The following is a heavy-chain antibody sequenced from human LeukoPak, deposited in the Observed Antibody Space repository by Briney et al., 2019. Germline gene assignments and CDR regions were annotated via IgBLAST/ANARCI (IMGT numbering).Heavy chain of an antibody. V-gene: IGHV3-7*01. CDR2: IKEDGTDK. J-gene: IGHJ2*01. CDR3: ARWTDWYFDL. D-gene: IGHD3/OR15-3a*01. CDR1: GFSFSNFW. Sequence: GGSLRLSCAASGFSFSNFWMTWIRQAREKGLQWVANIKEDGTDKNYADSVKGRFTISRDNAKNLLYLQMNSLRAEDTAVYYCARWTDWYFDLWGRGTLVTVSS.